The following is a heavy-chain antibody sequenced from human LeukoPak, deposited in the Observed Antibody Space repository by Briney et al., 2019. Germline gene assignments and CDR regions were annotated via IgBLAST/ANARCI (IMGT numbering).Heavy chain of an antibody. CDR2: IRYEGSNN. Sequence: GGCLRLSCAASGDTFSSDSMHWGRQAPGKGGGRGAFIRYEGSNNYYADSVKGRFTISRDNSKNTLYLQMNSLRAEDTAVYYCASPGLSTYYYDSSGPDYWGQGTLVTVSS. J-gene: IGHJ4*02. V-gene: IGHV3-30*02. CDR1: GDTFSSDS. D-gene: IGHD3-22*01. CDR3: ASPGLSTYYYDSSGPDY.